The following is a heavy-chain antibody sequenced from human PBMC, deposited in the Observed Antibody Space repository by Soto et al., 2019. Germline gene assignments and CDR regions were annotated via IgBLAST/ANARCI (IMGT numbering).Heavy chain of an antibody. J-gene: IGHJ3*02. D-gene: IGHD3-22*01. Sequence: QVQLVQSGAEVKKPGASVKVSCKASGYTFTSYYMHWVRQAPGQGLEWMGIVNPSGGSTSYAQKFQGRVTMTRDTSTSTVYMELSSLRSEDTAVYYCAISTPRRDYYDSSGSTQDAFDIWGQGTMVTVSS. CDR2: VNPSGGST. CDR3: AISTPRRDYYDSSGSTQDAFDI. CDR1: GYTFTSYY. V-gene: IGHV1-46*01.